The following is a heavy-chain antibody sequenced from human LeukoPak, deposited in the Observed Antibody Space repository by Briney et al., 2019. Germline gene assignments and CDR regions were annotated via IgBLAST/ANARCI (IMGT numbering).Heavy chain of an antibody. J-gene: IGHJ6*02. V-gene: IGHV1-2*02. Sequence: ASVKVSCKASGYTFTGYYMHWVRQAPGQGLEWMGWIDPNSGGTNYAQKFQGRVTMTRDTSISTAYMELSRLRSDDTAMYYCASTRYCSGGSCFVNSYYYGMDVWGQGTTVTVSS. CDR2: IDPNSGGT. D-gene: IGHD2-15*01. CDR1: GYTFTGYY. CDR3: ASTRYCSGGSCFVNSYYYGMDV.